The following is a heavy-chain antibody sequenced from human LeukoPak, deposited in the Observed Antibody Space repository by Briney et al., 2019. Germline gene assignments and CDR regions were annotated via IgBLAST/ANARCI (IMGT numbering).Heavy chain of an antibody. CDR2: IYYSGST. V-gene: IGHV4-30-4*01. CDR1: GGSISSGDYY. CDR3: ARAPTVYYYDSSGYYYATYYFDY. D-gene: IGHD3-22*01. J-gene: IGHJ4*02. Sequence: PSETLSLTCTVSGGSISSGDYYWSWIRQPPGKGLEWLGYIYYSGSTYYNPSLKSRVTISVDTSKNQFSLKLSSVTAADTAVYYCARAPTVYYYDSSGYYYATYYFDYWGQGTLVTVSS.